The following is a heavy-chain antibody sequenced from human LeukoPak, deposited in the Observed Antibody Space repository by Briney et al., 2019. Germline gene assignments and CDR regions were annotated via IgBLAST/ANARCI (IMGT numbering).Heavy chain of an antibody. V-gene: IGHV3-33*01. J-gene: IGHJ4*02. D-gene: IGHD6-19*01. CDR1: GFTFSSYG. CDR2: IWYDGSTE. Sequence: GRSLRLSCAASGFTFSSYGMHWVRQAPGKGLEWVAVIWYDGSTEYYGDSVKGRFTISRDNSKNTLYLQMNSLRAEDTAVYYCARDRVAVSGHVGYWGQGTLVTVSS. CDR3: ARDRVAVSGHVGY.